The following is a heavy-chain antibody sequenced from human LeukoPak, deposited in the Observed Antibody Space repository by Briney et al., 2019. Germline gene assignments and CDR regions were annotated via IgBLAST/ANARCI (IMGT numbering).Heavy chain of an antibody. CDR2: ISYDGSNK. CDR3: ARVRYDYGDYVGAFDI. Sequence: GGSLRLSCAASGFTFSSYAMHWVRQAPGKGLEWVAAISYDGSNKYYADSVKGRFTISRDNSKNTLYLQMNSLRAEDTAVYYCARVRYDYGDYVGAFDIWGQGTMVTVSS. V-gene: IGHV3-30-3*01. CDR1: GFTFSSYA. J-gene: IGHJ3*02. D-gene: IGHD4-17*01.